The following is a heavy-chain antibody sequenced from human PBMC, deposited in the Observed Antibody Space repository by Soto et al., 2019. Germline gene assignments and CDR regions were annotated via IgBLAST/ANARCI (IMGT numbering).Heavy chain of an antibody. D-gene: IGHD2-2*01. CDR1: GGTFSSYA. J-gene: IGHJ6*02. V-gene: IGHV1-69*13. CDR3: AGIYQLRSPSRGASIKYYYYGMDV. Sequence: GASVKVSCKASGGTFSSYAISWVRQAPGQGLEWMGGIIPIFGTANYAQKFQGIVTITADESTSTAYMELSSLRSEDTAVYYCAGIYQLRSPSRGASIKYYYYGMDVWGQGTTVTVSS. CDR2: IIPIFGTA.